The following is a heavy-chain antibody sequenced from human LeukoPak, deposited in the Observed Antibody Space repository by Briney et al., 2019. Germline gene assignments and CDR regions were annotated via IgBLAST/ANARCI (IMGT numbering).Heavy chain of an antibody. CDR3: AKDGGLWVSAHWGDS. V-gene: IGHV3-23*01. CDR1: GFTFSSYT. Sequence: GGSLRLSCAASGFTFSSYTMSWVRQAPGKGLEWVSTITTSDGNTYYADSVKGRFTVSRDNSKNTLFLKMNSLRAEDTAVYYCAKDGGLWVSAHWGDSWGRGTLVTVSS. J-gene: IGHJ4*02. D-gene: IGHD7-27*01. CDR2: ITTSDGNT.